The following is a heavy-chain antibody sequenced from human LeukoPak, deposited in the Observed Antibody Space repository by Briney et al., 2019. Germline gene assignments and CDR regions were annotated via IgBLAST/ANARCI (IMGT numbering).Heavy chain of an antibody. D-gene: IGHD3-9*01. V-gene: IGHV1-69*01. CDR1: GGTFSSYA. Sequence: GSSVKVSCKASGGTFSSYAISWVRQAPGQGLEWMGGIIPIFGTANYAQKFQGRVTITADESTSTAYMELSSLRSGDTAVYYCARRYDILTGYSPDAFDIWGQGTMVTVSS. J-gene: IGHJ3*02. CDR2: IIPIFGTA. CDR3: ARRYDILTGYSPDAFDI.